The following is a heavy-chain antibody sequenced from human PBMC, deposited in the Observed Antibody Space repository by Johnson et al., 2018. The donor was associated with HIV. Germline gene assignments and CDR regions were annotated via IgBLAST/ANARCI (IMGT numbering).Heavy chain of an antibody. V-gene: IGHV3-33*08. Sequence: QVQLVESGGGVVQPGRSLRLSCVASGFTFRSYGMHWVRQAPGKGLEWVAFIRYDGSNKYYADSVKGRFTISRDNSKNTLYLQMNSLRAGDTAAFYCVRERQSGTMQLWLRVNDAFDIWGQGTMVTVSS. J-gene: IGHJ3*02. CDR1: GFTFRSYG. CDR2: IRYDGSNK. CDR3: VRERQSGTMQLWLRVNDAFDI. D-gene: IGHD5-18*01.